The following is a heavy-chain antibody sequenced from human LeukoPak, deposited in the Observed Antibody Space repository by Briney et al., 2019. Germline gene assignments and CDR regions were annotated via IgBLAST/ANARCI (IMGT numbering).Heavy chain of an antibody. V-gene: IGHV4-34*01. CDR3: ARLGYSSTTNGY. CDR2: INHSGST. J-gene: IGHJ4*02. Sequence: PSETLSLTCAVYGGSFSGYYWSWIRQPPGKGLEWIGEINHSGSTNYNPSLKSRVTISVDTSKNQFSLKLSSVTAADTALYYCARLGYSSTTNGYWGQGTLVTVSS. D-gene: IGHD1-1*01. CDR1: GGSFSGYY.